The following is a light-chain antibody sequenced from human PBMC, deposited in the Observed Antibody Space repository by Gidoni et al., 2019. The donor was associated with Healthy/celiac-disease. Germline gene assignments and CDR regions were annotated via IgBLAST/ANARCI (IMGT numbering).Light chain of an antibody. V-gene: IGKV1-39*01. CDR3: QQSYSTPLT. Sequence: DIQITQSPSSLSASVGDRVTITCRASQSISSYLNWYQQKPGKAPKLLIYAASSLQSGVPSRFSGSGYGKDFTITSSSLQPEDFATYYCQQSYSTPLTFGGGTKVEIK. CDR1: QSISSY. CDR2: AAS. J-gene: IGKJ4*01.